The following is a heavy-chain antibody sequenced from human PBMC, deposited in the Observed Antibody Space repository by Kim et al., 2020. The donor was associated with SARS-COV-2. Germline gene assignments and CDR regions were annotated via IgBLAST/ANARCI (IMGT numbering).Heavy chain of an antibody. D-gene: IGHD2-15*01. CDR1: GGTFSSYA. V-gene: IGHV1-69*13. CDR3: ARSGYCSGGSCYDYYGMDV. J-gene: IGHJ6*02. CDR2: IIPIFGKA. Sequence: SVKVSCKASGGTFSSYAISWVRQAPGQGLEWMGGIIPIFGKANYAQKFQGRVTITADESTSTAYMELSSLRSEDTAVYYCARSGYCSGGSCYDYYGMDVWGQGTTVTVSS.